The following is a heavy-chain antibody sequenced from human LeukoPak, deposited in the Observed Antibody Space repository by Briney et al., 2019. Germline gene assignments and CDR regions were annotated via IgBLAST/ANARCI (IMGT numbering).Heavy chain of an antibody. Sequence: GASATVSCKASGGTFSSYAISWVRQAPGQGLEWMGRIIPILGIANYAQKFQGRVTITADKSTSTAYMELSSLRSEDTAVYYCASGDPGYSSGWYADYWSQGTLVTVSS. CDR3: ASGDPGYSSGWYADY. CDR1: GGTFSSYA. V-gene: IGHV1-69*04. D-gene: IGHD6-19*01. CDR2: IIPILGIA. J-gene: IGHJ4*02.